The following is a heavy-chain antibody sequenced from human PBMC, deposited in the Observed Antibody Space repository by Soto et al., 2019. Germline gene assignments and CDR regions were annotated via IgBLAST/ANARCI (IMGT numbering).Heavy chain of an antibody. J-gene: IGHJ4*02. CDR1: GYSISSGYY. CDR3: ARLTYYYDTSGLGGVDY. D-gene: IGHD3-22*01. Sequence: SETLSLTCAVSGYSISSGYYWGWIRQPPGKGLKWIGSTFHSGSTYYNPSLKSRVTISVDTSKNQFSLKVSSVTAADTAVYYCARLTYYYDTSGLGGVDYWGQGTLVTVSS. CDR2: TFHSGST. V-gene: IGHV4-38-2*01.